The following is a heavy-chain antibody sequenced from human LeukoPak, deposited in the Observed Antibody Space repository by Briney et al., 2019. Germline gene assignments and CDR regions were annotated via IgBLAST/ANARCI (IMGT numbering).Heavy chain of an antibody. CDR2: IYYSGST. J-gene: IGHJ3*02. Sequence: PSETLSLTCAVSGGSISSGGYSWSWIRQPPGKGLEWIGYIYYSGSTYYNPSLKSRVTISVDTSKNQFSLKLSSVTAADTAVYYCARNYGPDAFDIWGQGTMVTVSS. V-gene: IGHV4-30-4*07. CDR1: GGSISSGGYS. D-gene: IGHD3-10*01. CDR3: ARNYGPDAFDI.